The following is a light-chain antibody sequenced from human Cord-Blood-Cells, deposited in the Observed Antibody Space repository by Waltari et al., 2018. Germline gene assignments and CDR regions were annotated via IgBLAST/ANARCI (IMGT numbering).Light chain of an antibody. Sequence: DIKMTPSPSSLSASVGERVTITCRESQSISSYLNWYQQKPGKAPKLLIYAASSLQSGVPSRFSGSGSGTDFTLTISSLQPEDFATYYCQQSYSTPRTFGQGTKVEIK. CDR2: AAS. CDR3: QQSYSTPRT. J-gene: IGKJ1*01. CDR1: QSISSY. V-gene: IGKV1-39*01.